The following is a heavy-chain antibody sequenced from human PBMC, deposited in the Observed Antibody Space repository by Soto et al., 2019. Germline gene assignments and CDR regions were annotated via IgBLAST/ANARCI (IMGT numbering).Heavy chain of an antibody. CDR1: GGSFSCYY. V-gene: IGHV4-34*01. Sequence: KSSETLSLTCAVYGGSFSCYYWSWIRQPPGKGLEWIGEIDHGGSTNYNPSLESRVTISFDTSRNQFSLKLKSVTAADTAVYFCARVGGYSYHLYGMDVWGQGTTVTVSS. D-gene: IGHD5-18*01. CDR2: IDHGGST. CDR3: ARVGGYSYHLYGMDV. J-gene: IGHJ6*01.